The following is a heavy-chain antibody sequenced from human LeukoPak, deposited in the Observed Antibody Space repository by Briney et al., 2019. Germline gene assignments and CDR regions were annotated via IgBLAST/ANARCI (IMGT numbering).Heavy chain of an antibody. D-gene: IGHD2-2*02. V-gene: IGHV1-8*01. CDR2: MNPNSGNT. J-gene: IGHJ4*02. Sequence: ASVKVSCKASGYTFTSYDINWVRQATGQGLEWIGWMNPNSGNTGYAQKFLRRVTMTRNTSISTAYMELSSLTSDDTAIYYCARGVTYCSSTSCYNLDSWGQGTLVTVSS. CDR1: GYTFTSYD. CDR3: ARGVTYCSSTSCYNLDS.